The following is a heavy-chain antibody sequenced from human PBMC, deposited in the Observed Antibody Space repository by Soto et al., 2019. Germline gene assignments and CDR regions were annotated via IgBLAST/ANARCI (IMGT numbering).Heavy chain of an antibody. J-gene: IGHJ3*01. CDR2: IYDSGGT. Sequence: ETLSLTCSVSGDSISSYFRNWIRQPPGEGLEWIGCIYDSGGTDYNPSLKSRVTISLDTSKKQFSLRLNSVTAADTAVYYCVSSRTAIYGDAFDVWGQGTMVTVSS. CDR3: VSSRTAIYGDAFDV. V-gene: IGHV4-59*03. D-gene: IGHD2-21*02. CDR1: GDSISSYF.